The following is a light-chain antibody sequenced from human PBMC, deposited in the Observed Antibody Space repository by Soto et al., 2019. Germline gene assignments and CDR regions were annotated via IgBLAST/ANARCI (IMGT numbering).Light chain of an antibody. CDR2: DVS. CDR3: SSYTSSSTLV. J-gene: IGLJ2*01. V-gene: IGLV2-14*01. CDR1: SSVVGGYNY. Sequence: QSALTPPASVSVSPGQSVTISCTGTSSVVGGYNYVSWYQQHPGKAPKLLIYDVSNRPSGVSNRFSGSKSGNTASLTISGLQAEDEADYYCSSYTSSSTLVFGGGTKLTVL.